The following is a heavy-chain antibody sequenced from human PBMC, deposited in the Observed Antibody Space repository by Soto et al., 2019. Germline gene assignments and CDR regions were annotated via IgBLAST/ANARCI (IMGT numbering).Heavy chain of an antibody. J-gene: IGHJ6*04. CDR1: GFTFTSYS. D-gene: IGHD6-6*01. Sequence: EVQLSESGGGLVQPVGSLRLSCAASGFTFTSYSMSWVRQAPGKGLEWVSASTPSGDTTYYADSVKGLLTISRDNSKNTLYLQLDSLRAEDTAIYYCAKRPKAGRPVDVWGKGTTVTVSS. CDR3: AKRPKAGRPVDV. V-gene: IGHV3-23*01. CDR2: STPSGDTT.